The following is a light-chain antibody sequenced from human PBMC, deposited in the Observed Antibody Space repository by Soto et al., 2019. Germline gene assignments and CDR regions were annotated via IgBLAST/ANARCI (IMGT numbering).Light chain of an antibody. CDR1: QGIRND. J-gene: IGKJ3*01. CDR3: LQDYNYPHT. CDR2: ASS. Sequence: IDMTQSPSSLSASVGYRVTITGRASQGIRNDLGWYQQKTGKAPXVLIYASSNLHSGVPSRFSGSGPGTDFTLTISSLQPEDFATYYCLQDYNYPHTFGPGTKVD. V-gene: IGKV1-6*01.